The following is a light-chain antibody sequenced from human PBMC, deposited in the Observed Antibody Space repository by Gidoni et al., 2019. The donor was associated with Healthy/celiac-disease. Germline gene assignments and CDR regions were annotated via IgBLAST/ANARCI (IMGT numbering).Light chain of an antibody. Sequence: DIQMTQSPSSLSASVGDRVTITCRASQSISSYLNWYQQKPGKAPKLLIYAASSLQSGVPSRFSGSGSGTDFTLTISSLQPEDFATYYCQQGYSTPPWTFGQXTKVEIK. CDR1: QSISSY. CDR3: QQGYSTPPWT. J-gene: IGKJ1*01. CDR2: AAS. V-gene: IGKV1-39*01.